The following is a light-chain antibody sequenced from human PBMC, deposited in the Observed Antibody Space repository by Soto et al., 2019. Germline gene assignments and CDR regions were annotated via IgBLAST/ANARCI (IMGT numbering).Light chain of an antibody. J-gene: IGLJ2*01. V-gene: IGLV2-14*03. CDR1: TSDVGGYNH. CDR2: DVT. CDR3: TSYTNTNTLV. Sequence: QLVLTQPASVSGSPGQSITISCTGTTSDVGGYNHVSWYQQHPGKAPKLMIYDVTNRPSGVSNRFSGSKSGNTAPLTISGLQAEDEADYYCTSYTNTNTLVFGGGTQLPVL.